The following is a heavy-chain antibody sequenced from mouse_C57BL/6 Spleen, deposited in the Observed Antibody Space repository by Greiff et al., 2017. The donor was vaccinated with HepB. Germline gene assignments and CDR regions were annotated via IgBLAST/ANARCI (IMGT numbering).Heavy chain of an antibody. CDR3: ARGGNWDGDYFDY. V-gene: IGHV1-76*01. Sequence: QVQLKQSGAELVRPGASVKLSCKASGYTFTDYYINWVKQRPGQGLEWIARIYPGSGNTYYNEKFKGKATLTAEKSSSTAYMQLSSLTSEDSAVYFCARGGNWDGDYFDYWGQGTTLTVSS. CDR2: IYPGSGNT. D-gene: IGHD4-1*01. J-gene: IGHJ2*01. CDR1: GYTFTDYY.